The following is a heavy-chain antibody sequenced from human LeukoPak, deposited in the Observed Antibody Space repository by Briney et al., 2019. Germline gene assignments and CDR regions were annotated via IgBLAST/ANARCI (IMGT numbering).Heavy chain of an antibody. CDR1: GFTFNKYP. D-gene: IGHD1-14*01. CDR2: LSYSGAT. V-gene: IGHV3-23*01. CDR3: AKVPGTYGWDAFDI. Sequence: PGGSLRLSCAVSGFTFNKYPMNWVRQAPGKGLVWISTLSYSGATHYADSVKGRFTISRDNSKNTLYLQMNSLRAEDTAVYYCAKVPGTYGWDAFDIWGQGTMVTVSS. J-gene: IGHJ3*02.